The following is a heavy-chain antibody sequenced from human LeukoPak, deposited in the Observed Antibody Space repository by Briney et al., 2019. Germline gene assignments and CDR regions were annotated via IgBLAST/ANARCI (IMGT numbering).Heavy chain of an antibody. CDR3: ARRGYESSGPKYYFDH. CDR2: FDRGSLDT. CDR1: GFTLSDYP. Sequence: GGSLRLFCAASGFTLSDYPMTWVRQAPGKGLQWVSLFDRGSLDTYYADSVRGRFTVSRDNDKNTLYLQMNSLRAEDTAVYYCARRGYESSGPKYYFDHWGQGILVTDSS. J-gene: IGHJ4*02. D-gene: IGHD3-22*01. V-gene: IGHV3-23*01.